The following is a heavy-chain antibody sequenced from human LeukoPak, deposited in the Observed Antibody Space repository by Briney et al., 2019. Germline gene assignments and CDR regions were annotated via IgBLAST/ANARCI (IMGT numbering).Heavy chain of an antibody. J-gene: IGHJ4*02. CDR3: ARDSGSNFDY. CDR2: IYKSGGT. D-gene: IGHD2-15*01. CDR1: GDSISSYY. Sequence: PSETLSLTCTVSGDSISSYYWSWIRQPPGKGLEWIGYIYKSGGTDYNPSLKSRVTISVYTSRNQFSLKLSSVTAADTAVYHCARDSGSNFDYWGQGTLVTVSS. V-gene: IGHV4-59*01.